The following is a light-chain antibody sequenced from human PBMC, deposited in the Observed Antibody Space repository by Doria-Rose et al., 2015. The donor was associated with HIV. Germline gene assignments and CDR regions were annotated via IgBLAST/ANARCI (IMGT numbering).Light chain of an antibody. CDR1: QDISNY. CDR3: QQYDDTKYT. V-gene: IGKV1-33*01. CDR2: DAS. J-gene: IGKJ2*01. Sequence: DIRMTQSPSSLSAPVGDRLTITCQASQDISNYLNWYQQKPGKAPKLLIYDASNLERGVPSRFSGSGSGTDFTFTISSLQPEDIATYYCQQYDDTKYTGGQGTKRESK.